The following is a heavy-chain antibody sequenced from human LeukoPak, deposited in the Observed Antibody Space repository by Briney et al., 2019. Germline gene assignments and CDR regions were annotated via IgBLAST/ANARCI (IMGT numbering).Heavy chain of an antibody. D-gene: IGHD3-22*01. CDR1: GFTFSSYT. Sequence: GGSLRLSCSASGFTFSSYTMNWVRQAPGKGLEWVSAISGRSTYIFYADSVKGRFTISRDNAKNSLSLQTNSLRAEDTAVYYCARGLGTTVTNEYYYDSSGYYDGGLDYWGQGTLVTVSS. J-gene: IGHJ4*02. CDR2: ISGRSTYI. CDR3: ARGLGTTVTNEYYYDSSGYYDGGLDY. V-gene: IGHV3-21*01.